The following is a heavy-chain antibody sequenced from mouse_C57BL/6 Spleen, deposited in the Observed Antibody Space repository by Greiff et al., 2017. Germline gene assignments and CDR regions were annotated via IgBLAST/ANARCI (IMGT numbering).Heavy chain of an antibody. J-gene: IGHJ2*01. V-gene: IGHV1-82*01. CDR2: IYPGDGDT. CDR3: AREGYYGSSYFYY. D-gene: IGHD1-1*01. Sequence: VKLMESGPELVKPGASVKISCKASGYAFSSSWMNWVKQRPGKGLEWIGRIYPGDGDTNYNGKFKGKATLTADKSSSTAYMQRSSLMSEDSAVYFCAREGYYGSSYFYYWGQGTTLTVSS. CDR1: GYAFSSSW.